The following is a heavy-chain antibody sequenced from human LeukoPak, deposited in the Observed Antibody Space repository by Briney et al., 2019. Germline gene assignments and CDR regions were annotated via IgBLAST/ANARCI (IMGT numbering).Heavy chain of an antibody. V-gene: IGHV3-74*03. CDR3: ARADILGAYYYGSGSPDY. J-gene: IGHJ4*02. D-gene: IGHD3-10*01. Sequence: GGSLRLSCAASGFTITNYWMHWVRQAPGKGLVWVSRINSDGSITTYEGSVKGRFTISRDNAKNMLYLQMDSLRAEDTAVYYYARADILGAYYYGSGSPDYWGQGTLVTVSS. CDR2: INSDGSIT. CDR1: GFTITNYW.